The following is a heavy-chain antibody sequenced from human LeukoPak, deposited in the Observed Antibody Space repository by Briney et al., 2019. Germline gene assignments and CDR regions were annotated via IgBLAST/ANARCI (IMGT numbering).Heavy chain of an antibody. CDR1: GGSISSYY. CDR2: IYYSGST. D-gene: IGHD5-24*01. J-gene: IGHJ3*02. V-gene: IGHV4-59*12. Sequence: KASETLSLTCTVSGGSISSYYWSWIRQPPGKGLEWIGYIYYSGSTYYNPSLKSRVTISVDTSKNQFSLKLSSVTAADTAVYYCARDANLKKEMATISGAFDIWGQGTMVTVSS. CDR3: ARDANLKKEMATISGAFDI.